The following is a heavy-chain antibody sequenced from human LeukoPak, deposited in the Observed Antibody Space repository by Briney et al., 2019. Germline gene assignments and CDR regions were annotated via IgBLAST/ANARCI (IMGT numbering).Heavy chain of an antibody. CDR2: ISGDGGST. CDR3: AKAYCGDDCYPEEITFDY. CDR1: GFTFDDYA. D-gene: IGHD2-21*02. V-gene: IGHV3-43*02. J-gene: IGHJ4*02. Sequence: GGSLRLSCAASGFTFDDYAMHWVRQAPGKGLEWVSLISGDGGSTYYADSVKGRFTISRDNSKNSLYLQMNSLRTEDTALYYCAKAYCGDDCYPEEITFDYWGQGTLVTVSS.